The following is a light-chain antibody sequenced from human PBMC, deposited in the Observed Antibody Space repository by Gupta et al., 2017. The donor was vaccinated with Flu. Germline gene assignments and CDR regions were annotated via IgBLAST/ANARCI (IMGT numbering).Light chain of an antibody. V-gene: IGKV3-15*01. CDR2: GAS. CDR3: QQYDDWPPIT. CDR1: QSVSSN. J-gene: IGKJ5*01. Sequence: DIVMTQSPDTLSVSPGERATLSCRASQSVSSNLAWYQNKPGLAPRLLLYGASTRATGIADRFSGSGSGTEFTLTISRLQSEDFAVYYCQQYDDWPPITFGQGTRLEIK.